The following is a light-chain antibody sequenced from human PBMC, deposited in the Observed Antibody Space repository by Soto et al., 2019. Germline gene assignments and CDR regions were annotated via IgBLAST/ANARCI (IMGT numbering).Light chain of an antibody. CDR3: GTWDSSLSAGR. CDR1: SSNIGNNY. Sequence: QSVLTQPPSVSAAPGQKVTISCSGSSSNIGNNYVSWYQQLPGTAPKLLIYDNNKRPSGIPDRFSGSKSGTSATLGITGLQTGDEGDYYCGTWDSSLSAGRFGGGTKLTVL. CDR2: DNN. V-gene: IGLV1-51*01. J-gene: IGLJ3*02.